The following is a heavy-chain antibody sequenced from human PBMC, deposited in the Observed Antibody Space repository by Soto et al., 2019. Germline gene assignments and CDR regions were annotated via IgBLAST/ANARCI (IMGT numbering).Heavy chain of an antibody. V-gene: IGHV4-61*01. CDR1: GGSVSSGSYY. J-gene: IGHJ4*02. CDR2: VSYSGST. CDR3: ARVLWTTTIIVYDY. D-gene: IGHD3-22*01. Sequence: QVQLQESGPGLVKPSETLSLTCTVSGGSVSSGSYYWSWIRQPPGKGLEWIGYVSYSGSTSYNPSLKSRVTISVDTSKKQCSLKLSSATAADTAVYYCARVLWTTTIIVYDYWGQGTLVTVSS.